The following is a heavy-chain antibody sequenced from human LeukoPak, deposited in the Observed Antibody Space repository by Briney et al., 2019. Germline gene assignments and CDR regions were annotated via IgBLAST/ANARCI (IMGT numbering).Heavy chain of an antibody. Sequence: RSGGSLRLSCAASGFTFSSYAMSWVRQAPGKGLEWVSAISGSGGSTYYADSVKGRFTISRDNSKNTLYLQMNSLRAEDTAVYYCASRAAAGTLKGAFDIWGQGTMVTVSS. D-gene: IGHD6-13*01. V-gene: IGHV3-23*01. J-gene: IGHJ3*02. CDR3: ASRAAAGTLKGAFDI. CDR2: ISGSGGST. CDR1: GFTFSSYA.